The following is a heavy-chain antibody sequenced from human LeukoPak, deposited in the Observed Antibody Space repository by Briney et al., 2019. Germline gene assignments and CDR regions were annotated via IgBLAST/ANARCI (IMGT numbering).Heavy chain of an antibody. CDR1: GYTFSSYG. Sequence: GASVKVSCKASGYTFSSYGISWARQAPGQGLEWMGWISANSGNTNYAQKLQGRVTMTTDTSTSTAYMDLRSLRSDDTAVYYCARDGGYNWNDRNDFWGQGTLVTVSS. V-gene: IGHV1-18*01. D-gene: IGHD1-1*01. CDR2: ISANSGNT. CDR3: ARDGGYNWNDRNDF. J-gene: IGHJ4*02.